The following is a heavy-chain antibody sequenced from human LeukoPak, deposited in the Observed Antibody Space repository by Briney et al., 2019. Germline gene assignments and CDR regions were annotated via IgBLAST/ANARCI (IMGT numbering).Heavy chain of an antibody. Sequence: GGSLRLSCAASGFTFSNHWMSWVRQAPGKGLEWVSSISSSSSYIYYADSVKGRFTISRDNAKNSLYLQMNSLRAEDTAVYYCARDYHDYGDPNPGFDPWGQGTLVTVSS. CDR2: ISSSSSYI. V-gene: IGHV3-21*01. J-gene: IGHJ5*02. D-gene: IGHD4-17*01. CDR1: GFTFSNHW. CDR3: ARDYHDYGDPNPGFDP.